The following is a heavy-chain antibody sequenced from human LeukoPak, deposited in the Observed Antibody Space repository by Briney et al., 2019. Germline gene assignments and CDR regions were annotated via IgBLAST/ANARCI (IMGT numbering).Heavy chain of an antibody. V-gene: IGHV4-39*01. Sequence: SETLSLTCTVSGDSISSSSSYWGWLRQPPGKGLEWIRSIDYSGSTYYNPSLKSRVTISVTTSKTQFSLKLNSVTAPATAEYYCAKQAVWMGYDWGEGSLVTVSS. J-gene: IGHJ4*02. D-gene: IGHD5-12*01. CDR1: GDSISSSSSY. CDR3: AKQAVWMGYD. CDR2: IDYSGST.